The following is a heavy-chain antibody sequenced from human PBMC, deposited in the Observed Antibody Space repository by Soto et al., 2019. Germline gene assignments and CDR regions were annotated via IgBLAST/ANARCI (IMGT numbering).Heavy chain of an antibody. D-gene: IGHD2-2*01. Sequence: QVQLVESGGGVVQPGRSLRLSCAASGFTFSSYGMHWVRQAPGKGLEWVAVISYDGSNKYYADSVKGRFTISRDNSKNTLYLQMNSLRAEDTAVYYCAKLFPRVGPAAYFGYWGQGTLVTVSS. CDR2: ISYDGSNK. J-gene: IGHJ4*02. V-gene: IGHV3-30*18. CDR3: AKLFPRVGPAAYFGY. CDR1: GFTFSSYG.